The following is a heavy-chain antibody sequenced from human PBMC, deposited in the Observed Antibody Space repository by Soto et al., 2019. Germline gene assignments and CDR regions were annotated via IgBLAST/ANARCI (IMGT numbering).Heavy chain of an antibody. CDR1: GFIFSGSA. V-gene: IGHV3-73*01. CDR3: ITGGSPYYYDY. CDR2: ILSKAGNYAT. J-gene: IGHJ4*02. Sequence: EVQLVESGGGLVQPGGSLKLSCAASGFIFSGSAVHWVRQASGKGLEWVGRILSKAGNYATAYPASMKGRFTHSRDDSENTAFLQMTSLKTEDTAVYYCITGGSPYYYDYWGQGTLVAVSS.